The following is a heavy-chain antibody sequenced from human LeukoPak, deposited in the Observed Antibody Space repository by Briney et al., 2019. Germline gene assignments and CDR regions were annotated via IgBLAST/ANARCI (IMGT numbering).Heavy chain of an antibody. V-gene: IGHV1-18*01. Sequence: ASVKVSCKTSGYRFITFGINWVRQAPGQGLEWMGWINPYNGNRYYAKKFQDRFNMTTDTSTSTVYLELQTLTSDDTAIYYCARFQASEFRGFDHWGQGTLITVSS. CDR2: INPYNGNR. D-gene: IGHD3-10*01. J-gene: IGHJ4*02. CDR1: GYRFITFG. CDR3: ARFQASEFRGFDH.